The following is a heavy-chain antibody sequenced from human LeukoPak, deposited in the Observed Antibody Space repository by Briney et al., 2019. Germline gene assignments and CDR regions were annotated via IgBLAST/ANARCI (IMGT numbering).Heavy chain of an antibody. CDR2: ISSSGSTI. CDR1: GFTFTTYW. Sequence: GGSLRLSCAASGFTFTTYWMGWVRQAPGKWLEWVSYISSSGSTIYYADSVKGRFTISRDNAKNSLYLQMNSLRAEDTAVYYCAELGITMIGGVWGKGTTVTISS. CDR3: AELGITMIGGV. V-gene: IGHV3-48*04. J-gene: IGHJ6*04. D-gene: IGHD3-10*02.